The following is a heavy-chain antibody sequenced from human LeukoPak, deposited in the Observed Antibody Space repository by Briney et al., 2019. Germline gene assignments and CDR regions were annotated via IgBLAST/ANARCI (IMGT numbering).Heavy chain of an antibody. CDR3: ARVGCSSTSCYLRYYYYYMDV. Sequence: PGGSLRLSCAASGFTFDDYGMSWVRQAPGKGLEWVSGINWNGGSTGYADSVKGRFTISRDNAKNSLYLQMNSLRAEDTALYYCARVGCSSTSCYLRYYYYYMDVWGKGTTVTLSS. V-gene: IGHV3-20*04. J-gene: IGHJ6*03. CDR1: GFTFDDYG. D-gene: IGHD2-2*01. CDR2: INWNGGST.